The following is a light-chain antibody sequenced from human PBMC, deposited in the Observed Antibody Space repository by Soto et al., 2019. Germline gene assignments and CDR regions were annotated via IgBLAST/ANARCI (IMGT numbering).Light chain of an antibody. CDR1: HSISNW. CDR3: QQYSSHSWT. J-gene: IGKJ1*01. V-gene: IGKV1-5*03. Sequence: DIQMTQSPSTLSASVGDRVTITCRASHSISNWLAWYQQKPGKAPKLLIYKASNLQSGVPSRFSGSESGTEFTITISSLQPDDFATYYCQQYSSHSWTFGQGTKVEVK. CDR2: KAS.